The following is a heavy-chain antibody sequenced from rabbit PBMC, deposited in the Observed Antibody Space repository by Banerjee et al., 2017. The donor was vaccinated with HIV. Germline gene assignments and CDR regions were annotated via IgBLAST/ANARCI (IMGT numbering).Heavy chain of an antibody. CDR3: ARGGAGVSFNL. D-gene: IGHD4-1*01. CDR2: IYTGSGVI. V-gene: IGHV1S47*01. J-gene: IGHJ4*01. Sequence: QAPGKGLEWIGCIYTGSGVIYYASWVNGRFTISRSTSRNTVTLQMTSLTAADTATYFCARGGAGVSFNLWGPGTLVTVS.